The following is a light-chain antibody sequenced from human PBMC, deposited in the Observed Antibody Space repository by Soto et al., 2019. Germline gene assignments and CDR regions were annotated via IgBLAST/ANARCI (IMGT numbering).Light chain of an antibody. CDR3: QQANSFPIT. CDR1: QSLSSW. CDR2: DAS. J-gene: IGKJ5*01. Sequence: GARVTITFRASQSLSSWLAWYQQKPGKAPKLLIYDASSLESGVPPRFSGSGSGTDFTLTISSLQPEDFATYFCQQANSFPITVGQGTRLEIK. V-gene: IGKV1D-12*01.